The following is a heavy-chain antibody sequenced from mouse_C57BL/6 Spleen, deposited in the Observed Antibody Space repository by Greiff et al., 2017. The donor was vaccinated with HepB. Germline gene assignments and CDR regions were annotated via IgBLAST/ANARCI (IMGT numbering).Heavy chain of an antibody. CDR1: GFTFSSYA. V-gene: IGHV5-9-1*02. CDR2: ISSGGDYI. J-gene: IGHJ3*01. CDR3: TRGYDYEGWFAY. Sequence: EVMLVESGEGLVKPGGSLKLSCAASGFTFSSYAMSWVRQTPEKRLEWVAYISSGGDYIYYADTVKGRFTISRDNARNTLYLQMSSLKSEDTAMYYCTRGYDYEGWFAYWGQGTLVTVSA. D-gene: IGHD2-4*01.